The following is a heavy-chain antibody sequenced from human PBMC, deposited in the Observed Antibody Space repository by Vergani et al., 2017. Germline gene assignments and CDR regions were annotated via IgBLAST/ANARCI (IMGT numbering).Heavy chain of an antibody. J-gene: IGHJ4*02. CDR1: GGSISSGDYY. CDR2: IYYSGST. V-gene: IGHV4-30-4*01. CDR3: ARHXNNDSSGYYYGFDY. Sequence: QVQLQESGPGLVKHSQTLPLTCTVSGGSISSGDYYWSWIRQPPGKGLEWIGYIYYSGSTYYNPSLKSRVTISVDTSKNQFSLKLSSVTAADTAVYYCARHXNNDSSGYYYGFDYWGQGTLVTVSS. D-gene: IGHD3-22*01.